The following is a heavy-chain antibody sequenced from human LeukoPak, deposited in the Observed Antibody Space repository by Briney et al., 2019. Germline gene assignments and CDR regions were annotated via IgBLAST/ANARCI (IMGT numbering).Heavy chain of an antibody. CDR2: INPNSGAT. CDR1: GYTFTGYY. J-gene: IGHJ4*02. Sequence: GASVKVSCKASGYTFTGYYMHWVRQAPGQGLEWMGWINPNSGATNYAQKFQGRVTMTRDTSTSTVYMELSSLRSEDTAVYYCIGEPASSRTFPFDYWGQGTLVTVSS. CDR3: IGEPASSRTFPFDY. D-gene: IGHD6-13*01. V-gene: IGHV1-2*02.